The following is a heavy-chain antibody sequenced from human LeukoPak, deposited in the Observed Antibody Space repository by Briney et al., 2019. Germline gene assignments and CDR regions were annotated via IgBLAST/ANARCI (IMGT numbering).Heavy chain of an antibody. Sequence: GGSLRPSCAASGFTFSNYAMSWVRQAPGKGLEWVSGISGSGIGTYYADSVKGRFTISRDNSKNTLYLQMNSLTAEDTAVYFCAGRHSISWFFDNWGQGTLVTVSS. V-gene: IGHV3-23*01. CDR1: GFTFSNYA. D-gene: IGHD6-13*01. CDR2: ISGSGIGT. J-gene: IGHJ4*02. CDR3: AGRHSISWFFDN.